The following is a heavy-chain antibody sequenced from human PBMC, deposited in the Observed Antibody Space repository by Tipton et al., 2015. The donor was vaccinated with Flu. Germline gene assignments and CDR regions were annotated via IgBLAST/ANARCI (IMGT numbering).Heavy chain of an antibody. J-gene: IGHJ4*02. CDR1: GFTFNNYN. CDR2: ITTGTGYS. Sequence: SLRLSCAASGFTFNNYNMHWVRRAPGKGLEWVSSITTGTGYSYYADSLKGRFTISRDNAKNSLYLQMNSLGAEDTAIYYCARDLGVGAPFDYWGQGTPVTVSS. CDR3: ARDLGVGAPFDY. D-gene: IGHD1-26*01. V-gene: IGHV3-21*01.